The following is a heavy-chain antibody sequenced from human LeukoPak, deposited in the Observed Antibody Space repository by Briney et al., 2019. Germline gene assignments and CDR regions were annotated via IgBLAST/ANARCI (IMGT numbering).Heavy chain of an antibody. CDR3: VRSIDY. J-gene: IGHJ4*02. CDR1: GFTFSNYW. CDR2: ISPDGSGT. Sequence: PGGSLRLSCAASGFTFSNYWMAWVRQAPGKGPEWAANISPDGSGTFYVDSVKGRLTISRDNTKNSLYLQMNSLRVEDTAIYYCVRSIDYWGQGTLVTASS. V-gene: IGHV3-7*01.